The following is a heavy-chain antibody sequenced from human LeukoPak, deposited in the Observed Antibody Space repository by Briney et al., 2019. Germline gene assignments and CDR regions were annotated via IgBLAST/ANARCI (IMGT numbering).Heavy chain of an antibody. CDR1: GYPFTSYD. Sequence: ASVKVSCKASGYPFTSYDINWVRQATGQGLEWMGWMNPNSGNTGYAQKFQGRVTFSRNTSITTAYMELSSLRSEDTAVYYCARAIRADRRGSWFDPWGQGTLVTASS. V-gene: IGHV1-8*03. D-gene: IGHD6-6*01. J-gene: IGHJ5*02. CDR2: MNPNSGNT. CDR3: ARAIRADRRGSWFDP.